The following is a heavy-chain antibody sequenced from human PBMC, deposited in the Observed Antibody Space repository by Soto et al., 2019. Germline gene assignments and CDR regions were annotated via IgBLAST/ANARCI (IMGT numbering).Heavy chain of an antibody. V-gene: IGHV1-69*13. CDR1: GGTFSSYA. D-gene: IGHD5-18*01. J-gene: IGHJ5*02. Sequence: SVKVSCKASGGTFSSYAISWVRQAPGQGLEWMGGIIPIFGTANYAQKFQGRVTITADESTSTAYMELSSLRSEDTAVYYCAKDVGTSGYSMYNWFDPWGQGTLVTVSS. CDR3: AKDVGTSGYSMYNWFDP. CDR2: IIPIFGTA.